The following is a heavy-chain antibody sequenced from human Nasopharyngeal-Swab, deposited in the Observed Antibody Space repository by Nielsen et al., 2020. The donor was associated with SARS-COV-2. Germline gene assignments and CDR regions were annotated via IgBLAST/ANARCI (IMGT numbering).Heavy chain of an antibody. CDR2: FDPEDGET. D-gene: IGHD3-9*01. V-gene: IGHV1-24*01. CDR1: GYTLTELS. CDR3: ARSYYDISMFDP. J-gene: IGHJ5*02. Sequence: ASVKVSCKVSGYTLTELSMHWVRQAPGKGLEWMGGFDPEDGETIYAQKFQGRVTMTRDTSTSTVYMELSSLRSEDTAVYYCARSYYDISMFDPWGQGTLVTVSS.